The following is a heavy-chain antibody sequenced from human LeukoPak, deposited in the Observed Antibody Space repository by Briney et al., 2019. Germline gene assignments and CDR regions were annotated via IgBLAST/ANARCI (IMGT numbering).Heavy chain of an antibody. CDR2: ISSSGSTI. V-gene: IGHV3-48*03. J-gene: IGHJ4*02. Sequence: GGSLRLSCAASGFTFSSYEMNWVRQAPGKGLEWVSYISSSGSTIYYADSVKGRFTISRDNAKNSLYLQMNSLRAEDTAVYYCARDGDTFGGVIPIAGYFDYWGQGTLVTVSS. CDR3: ARDGDTFGGVIPIAGYFDY. CDR1: GFTFSSYE. D-gene: IGHD3-16*01.